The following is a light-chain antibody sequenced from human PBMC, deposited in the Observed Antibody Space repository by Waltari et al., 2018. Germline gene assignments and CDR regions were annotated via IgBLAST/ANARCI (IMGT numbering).Light chain of an antibody. J-gene: IGKJ1*01. V-gene: IGKV3-20*01. CDR1: QSVATY. CDR2: GAS. Sequence: EIVLTQSPGTLSLSPGERATLSCRASQSVATYLAWYQQKTGQAPRLLIYGASSRATGVPDRFSANGSGTDFSLTISSLEPEDFAVYYCQHYVRLPVTFGQGTKVEIK. CDR3: QHYVRLPVT.